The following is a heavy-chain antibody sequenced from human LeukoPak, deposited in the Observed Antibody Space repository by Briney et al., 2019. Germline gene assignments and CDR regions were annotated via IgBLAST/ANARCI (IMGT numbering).Heavy chain of an antibody. J-gene: IGHJ6*03. CDR2: ISAYNGNT. Sequence: GASVKVSCKASGYTFTSYGISWVRQAPRQGLEWMGWISAYNGNTNYAQKLQGRVTMTTDTSTSTAYMELRSLRSDDTAVYYCARDRLHWVPPPPPSATDYYMDVWGKGTTVTVSS. CDR1: GYTFTSYG. V-gene: IGHV1-18*01. CDR3: ARDRLHWVPPPPPSATDYYMDV. D-gene: IGHD1-1*01.